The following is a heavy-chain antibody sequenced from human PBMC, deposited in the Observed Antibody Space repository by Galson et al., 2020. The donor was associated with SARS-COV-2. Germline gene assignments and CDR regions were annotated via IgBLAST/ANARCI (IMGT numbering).Heavy chain of an antibody. V-gene: IGHV3-74*01. Sequence: GGSLRLSCAPSGFSLSDYWMHWVRKAPGKGLVWVSRINSYGNSTNYADSVRGRFTVSRDNAKNMLYLQMNSLRAEDTAVYYCARHSSGDYWGQGTLVTVAS. D-gene: IGHD3-22*01. CDR3: ARHSSGDY. CDR1: GFSLSDYW. J-gene: IGHJ4*02. CDR2: INSYGNST.